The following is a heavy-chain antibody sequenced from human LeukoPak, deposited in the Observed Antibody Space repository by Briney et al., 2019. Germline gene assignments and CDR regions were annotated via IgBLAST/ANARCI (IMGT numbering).Heavy chain of an antibody. CDR1: GFTFSSYA. CDR3: AKDRRYFDWLSPFDY. D-gene: IGHD3-9*01. CDR2: ISGSGGST. J-gene: IGHJ4*02. Sequence: PGGSPRLSCAASGFTFSSYAMSWVRQAPGKGLEWVSAISGSGGSTYYADSVKGRFTISRDNSKNTLYLQMNSLRAEDTAVYYCAKDRRYFDWLSPFDYWGQGTLVTVSS. V-gene: IGHV3-23*01.